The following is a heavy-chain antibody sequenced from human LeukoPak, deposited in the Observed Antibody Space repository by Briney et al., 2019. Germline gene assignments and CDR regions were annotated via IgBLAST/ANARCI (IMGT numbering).Heavy chain of an antibody. CDR1: DGSMNSSNYF. V-gene: IGHV4-39*01. J-gene: IGHJ5*02. D-gene: IGHD3-3*01. CDR2: IYHSGST. CDR3: ASQTLYYDFWSGPNWFDP. Sequence: SETLSLTCTVSDGSMNSSNYFWGWVRQPPGKGLEWIGYIYHSGSTYYNPSLKSRVTISVDTSKNQFSLKLSSVTAADTAVYYCASQTLYYDFWSGPNWFDPWGQGTLVTVSS.